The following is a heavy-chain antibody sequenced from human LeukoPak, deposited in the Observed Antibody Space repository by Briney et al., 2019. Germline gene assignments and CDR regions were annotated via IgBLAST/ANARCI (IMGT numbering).Heavy chain of an antibody. CDR1: GFTFSSYA. CDR3: ARGSSGSSSWFDY. CDR2: ISYDGSNK. Sequence: GGSLRLSCAASGFTFSSYAMHWVRQAPGKGLEWVAVISYDGSNKYYADSVKGRFTISRDNSKNTLYLQMNSLRAEDTAVYYCARGSSGSSSWFDYWGQGTLVTVSS. V-gene: IGHV3-30*04. D-gene: IGHD6-13*01. J-gene: IGHJ4*02.